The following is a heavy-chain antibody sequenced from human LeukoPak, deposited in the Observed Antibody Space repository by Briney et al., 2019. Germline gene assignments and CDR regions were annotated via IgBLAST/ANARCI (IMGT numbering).Heavy chain of an antibody. J-gene: IGHJ4*02. CDR2: ISYSGST. Sequence: PSGTLSLTCIVSGGSISSYYWSWIRQPPGKGLEWIDYISYSGSTNYNPSLQSRVTMSVDTSNNQFSLRLSSVTAADTAVYYCARHGSSYSFDCCGQGTLVTVSS. V-gene: IGHV4-59*08. CDR1: GGSISSYY. CDR3: ARHGSSYSFDC. D-gene: IGHD6-13*01.